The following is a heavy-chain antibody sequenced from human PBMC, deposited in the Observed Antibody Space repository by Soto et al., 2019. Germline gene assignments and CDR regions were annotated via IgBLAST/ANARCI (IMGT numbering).Heavy chain of an antibody. CDR3: ARDMGGGASHYYYMDV. CDR2: ISWNSGSI. CDR1: GFTFDDHA. D-gene: IGHD2-15*01. Sequence: GGSLRLSCAASGFTFDDHAMHWVRQAPGKGLEWVSGISWNSGSIGYADSVKGRFTISRDNAKNSLYLQMNSLRSEDSALYYCARDMGGGASHYYYMDVWGKGTTVTVSS. J-gene: IGHJ6*03. V-gene: IGHV3-9*01.